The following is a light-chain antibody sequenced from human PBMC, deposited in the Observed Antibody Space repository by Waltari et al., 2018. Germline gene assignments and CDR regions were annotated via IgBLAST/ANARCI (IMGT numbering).Light chain of an antibody. J-gene: IGKJ4*01. CDR3: QEYDSLPIT. Sequence: DIQMTQSPSTLPASVGDRVTYTCRASQYVKNNLAWFQQKPGKAPKVLIHKASRLESGVPSRFSGSGFGTEFILSISSLQPDDFATYYCQEYDSLPITFGGGTKVEIK. CDR1: QYVKNN. V-gene: IGKV1-5*03. CDR2: KAS.